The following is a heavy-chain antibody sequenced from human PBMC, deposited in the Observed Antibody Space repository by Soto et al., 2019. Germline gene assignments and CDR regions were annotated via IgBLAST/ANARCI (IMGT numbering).Heavy chain of an antibody. Sequence: QVQLVQSGAEVKKSGASVKVSCKASGYTFTGYYIHWVRQAPGQGLEWMGEISPNSGGTKYAQKFQGGVTLTRDTSISTVYMELSNLSPDDTAVYYCGRGRSGELVVFYWGQGTLVTVYS. D-gene: IGHD1-7*01. CDR1: GYTFTGYY. CDR3: GRGRSGELVVFY. V-gene: IGHV1-2*02. CDR2: ISPNSGGT. J-gene: IGHJ4*02.